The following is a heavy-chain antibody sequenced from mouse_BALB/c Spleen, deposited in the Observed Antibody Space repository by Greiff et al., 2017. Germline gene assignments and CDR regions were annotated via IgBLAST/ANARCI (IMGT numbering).Heavy chain of an antibody. CDR1: GFAFSSYD. Sequence: EVMLVESGGGLVKPGGSLKLSCAASGFAFSSYDMSWVRQPPGKRLEWVAFISSGGGSTYYPDTVKGRFTISRDNAKNTLYLQKSSLKAEDTAMYYCARHYGSCSDYWGQGTTLTVSA. J-gene: IGHJ2*01. V-gene: IGHV5-12-1*01. CDR3: ARHYGSCSDY. D-gene: IGHD1-1*02. CDR2: ISSGGGST.